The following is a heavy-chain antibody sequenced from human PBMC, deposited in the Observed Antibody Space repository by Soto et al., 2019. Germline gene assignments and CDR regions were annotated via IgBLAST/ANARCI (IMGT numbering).Heavy chain of an antibody. Sequence: GGSLRLSCAASGFTFSSYAMHWVRQAPGKGLEWVAVISYDGSNKYYADSVKGRFTISRDNSKNTLYLQMNSLRAEDTAVYYCARGVYYYDSSGYYPNDFDYWGQGTLVTVSS. CDR1: GFTFSSYA. D-gene: IGHD3-22*01. V-gene: IGHV3-30-3*01. CDR2: ISYDGSNK. CDR3: ARGVYYYDSSGYYPNDFDY. J-gene: IGHJ4*02.